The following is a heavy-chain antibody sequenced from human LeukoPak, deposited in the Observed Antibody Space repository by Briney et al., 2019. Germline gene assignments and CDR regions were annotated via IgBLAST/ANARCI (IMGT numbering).Heavy chain of an antibody. V-gene: IGHV4-34*01. CDR1: GGSFSGYY. J-gene: IGHJ6*02. CDR3: ANSNLWYYGMDV. Sequence: SETLSLTCAVYGGSFSGYYWSWIRQPPGKGLEGIGEINHSGGTNYNPSLKSRVTISVDTSKNQFSLKLSSVTAADTAVYYCANSNLWYYGMDVWGQGTTVTVSS. D-gene: IGHD4-23*01. CDR2: INHSGGT.